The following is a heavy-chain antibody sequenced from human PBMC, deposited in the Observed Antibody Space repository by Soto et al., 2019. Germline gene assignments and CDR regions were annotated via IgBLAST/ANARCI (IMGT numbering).Heavy chain of an antibody. V-gene: IGHV4-39*01. CDR1: GGSISSSSYY. J-gene: IGHJ4*02. CDR3: ARGGYSSSPPSDY. CDR2: IYYSGST. Sequence: SETLSLTCTVSGGSISSSSYYWGWIRQPPGKGLEWIGSIYYSGSTYYNPSLKSRVTISVDTSKNQFSLKLSSVTAADTAVYYCARGGYSSSPPSDYWGQGTLVTAPQ. D-gene: IGHD6-13*01.